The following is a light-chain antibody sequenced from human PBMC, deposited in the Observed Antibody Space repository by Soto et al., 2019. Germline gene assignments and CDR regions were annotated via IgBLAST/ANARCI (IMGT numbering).Light chain of an antibody. J-gene: IGKJ3*01. Sequence: EIVLTQSPGTLSLSPGERATLSCRASQRVSSSYLAWYQQKPGQAPRLLMYGASNRATGTPDGFSGSGSGTGFTLTISGLEPEAWAVYYCQQDDNWGTFGPGTKVDIK. CDR3: QQDDNWGT. CDR1: QRVSSSY. V-gene: IGKV3-20*01. CDR2: GAS.